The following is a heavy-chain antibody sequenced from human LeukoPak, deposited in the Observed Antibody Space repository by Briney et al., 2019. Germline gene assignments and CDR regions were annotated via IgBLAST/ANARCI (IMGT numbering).Heavy chain of an antibody. V-gene: IGHV4-59*01. D-gene: IGHD2-2*01. CDR1: GASISRYY. CDR2: TYYSGST. Sequence: PSETLSLTCTVSGASISRYYWGWIRQSPGKGLECFEYTYYSGSTNYNPSVKSRVAMSLDTSKSQLSLSLRSVTAADTALYYCAGGGYCSSSNCFAPLFDWWGQGTLVTVSS. J-gene: IGHJ4*02. CDR3: AGGGYCSSSNCFAPLFDW.